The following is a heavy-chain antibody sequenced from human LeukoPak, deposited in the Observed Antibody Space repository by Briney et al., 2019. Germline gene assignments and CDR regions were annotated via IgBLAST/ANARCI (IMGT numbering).Heavy chain of an antibody. J-gene: IGHJ4*02. CDR1: GFTFSSYS. CDR3: ARLNRYNWNDGGMDY. CDR2: TSSSSSTI. D-gene: IGHD1-1*01. Sequence: GGSLRLSCAASGFTFSSYSMNWVRQAPGEGLEWVSYTSSSSSTIYYADSVKGRFTISRDNAKNSLYLQMNSLRAEDTAVYYCARLNRYNWNDGGMDYWGQGTLVTVSS. V-gene: IGHV3-48*04.